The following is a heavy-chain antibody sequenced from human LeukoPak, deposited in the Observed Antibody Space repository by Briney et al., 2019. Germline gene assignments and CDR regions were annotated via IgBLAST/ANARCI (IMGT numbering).Heavy chain of an antibody. J-gene: IGHJ4*02. V-gene: IGHV1-2*02. D-gene: IGHD5-18*01. CDR3: ARDRTEGAQLWLDY. CDR2: INPNSGGT. CDR1: GYTFTSYG. Sequence: ASVKVSCKASGYTFTSYGISWVRQAPGQGLEWMGWINPNSGGTNYAQKFQGRVTMTRDTSISTAYMELSRLRSDDTAVYYCARDRTEGAQLWLDYWGQGTLVTVSS.